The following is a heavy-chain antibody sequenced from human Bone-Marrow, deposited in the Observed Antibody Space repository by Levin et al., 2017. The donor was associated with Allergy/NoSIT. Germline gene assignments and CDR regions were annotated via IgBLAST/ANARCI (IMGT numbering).Heavy chain of an antibody. J-gene: IGHJ5*02. Sequence: GGSLRLSCAASGFTFSNSWMSWVRQAPGKGLEWVANIKEDGSEKYCVDSVKGRFTISRDNAKNSLFVQMNSLRVEGTAVYYCARDKFRRATIGARWFDPWGQGNLVTVSS. CDR1: GFTFSNSW. D-gene: IGHD5-24*01. V-gene: IGHV3-7*01. CDR3: ARDKFRRATIGARWFDP. CDR2: IKEDGSEK.